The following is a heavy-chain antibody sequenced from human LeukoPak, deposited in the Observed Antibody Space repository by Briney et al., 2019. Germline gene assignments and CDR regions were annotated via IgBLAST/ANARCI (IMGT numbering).Heavy chain of an antibody. CDR2: IHHGEST. D-gene: IGHD1-26*01. CDR1: GGSFSGYY. Sequence: SETLSLTCAVYGGSFSGYYWSWVRQPPGKGLEWIGEIHHGESTNYNPSLKSRVTISVDTSKNQFSLKLSSVTAADTAVYYCAKSGGYGLIDYWGQGTLVTVSS. J-gene: IGHJ4*02. CDR3: AKSGGYGLIDY. V-gene: IGHV4-34*01.